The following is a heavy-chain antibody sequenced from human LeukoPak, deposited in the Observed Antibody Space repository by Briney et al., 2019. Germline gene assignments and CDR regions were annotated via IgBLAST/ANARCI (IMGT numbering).Heavy chain of an antibody. D-gene: IGHD2-21*02. V-gene: IGHV3-15*01. CDR3: TGIVVVTAVSPDY. Sequence: GGSLRLSCAASGFTFSNAWMSWVGQAPGKGLEWVGRIKTTTDGGTTDYATPVKGRFTISRDDSKNTLYLQMNSLKTEDTAVYYCTGIVVVTAVSPDYWGQGTLVTVSS. J-gene: IGHJ4*02. CDR1: GFTFSNAW. CDR2: IKTTTDGGTT.